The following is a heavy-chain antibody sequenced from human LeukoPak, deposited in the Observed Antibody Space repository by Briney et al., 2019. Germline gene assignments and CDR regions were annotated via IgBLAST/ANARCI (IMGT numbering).Heavy chain of an antibody. CDR3: ARVGRITMVRGVLYYFDY. D-gene: IGHD3-10*01. J-gene: IGHJ4*02. CDR2: INHSGST. V-gene: IGHV4-34*01. CDR1: GGSFSGYY. Sequence: SETLSLTCAVYGGSFSGYYWSWVRQPPGKGLEWIGEINHSGSTNYNPPLKRGVTISVETSKNQCSLKLSSVTAADTAVYYCARVGRITMVRGVLYYFDYWGQGTLVTVSS.